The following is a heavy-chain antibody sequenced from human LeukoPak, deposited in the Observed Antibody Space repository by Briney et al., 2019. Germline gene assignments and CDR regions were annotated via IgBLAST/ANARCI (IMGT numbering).Heavy chain of an antibody. CDR2: IYHSGST. CDR1: GGSISSSSYY. Sequence: AAETLSLTCTVSGGSISSSSYYWGWIRQPPGKGLEWIGNIYHSGSTNYNPSLKSRVTISVDKSKNQSSLKLSSVTAADTAVYYCARGPQYQLLSHWFDPWGQGTLVTVSS. D-gene: IGHD2-2*01. J-gene: IGHJ5*02. CDR3: ARGPQYQLLSHWFDP. V-gene: IGHV4-39*07.